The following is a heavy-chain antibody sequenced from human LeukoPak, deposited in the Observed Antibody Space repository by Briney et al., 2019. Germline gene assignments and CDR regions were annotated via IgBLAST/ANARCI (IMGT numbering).Heavy chain of an antibody. V-gene: IGHV3-74*01. Sequence: GGSLRLSCAASGFTFSSYWMHWVRQAPGKGLVWVSRINSDGSSTNYADSVKGRFTISRDNAKNTVYLQMNSLRAGGTAFFYFSGGGSITVAGSWGQGTLVTVSS. J-gene: IGHJ5*02. D-gene: IGHD6-19*01. CDR3: SGGGSITVAGS. CDR2: INSDGSST. CDR1: GFTFSSYW.